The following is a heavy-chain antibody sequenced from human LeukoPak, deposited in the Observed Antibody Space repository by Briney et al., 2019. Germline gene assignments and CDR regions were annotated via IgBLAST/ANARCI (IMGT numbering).Heavy chain of an antibody. V-gene: IGHV3-11*06. Sequence: PGGSLRLSCAASGFIFSDYYMSWIRQAPGKGLEWVSSISSSSSYIYYADSVKGRFTISRDNAKNSLYLQMNSLRAEDTAVYYCARGESRHYGSGSYGNWFDPWGQGTLVTVSS. CDR1: GFIFSDYY. J-gene: IGHJ5*02. D-gene: IGHD3-10*01. CDR3: ARGESRHYGSGSYGNWFDP. CDR2: ISSSSSYI.